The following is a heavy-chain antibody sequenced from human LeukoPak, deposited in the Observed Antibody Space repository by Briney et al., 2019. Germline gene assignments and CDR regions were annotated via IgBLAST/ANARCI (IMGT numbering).Heavy chain of an antibody. J-gene: IGHJ4*02. CDR2: ISRDNFYI. D-gene: IGHD3-10*01. CDR3: ARDSGWHTVDY. Sequence: GGSLRLSCAASGFTFSSYAMNLVRQAPGRGLEWVSSISRDNFYIYYADSVKGRFTISRDNAKNPLYLQMNSLRAEDTAVYYCARDSGWHTVDYWGQGTLVTVSS. CDR1: GFTFSSYA. V-gene: IGHV3-21*01.